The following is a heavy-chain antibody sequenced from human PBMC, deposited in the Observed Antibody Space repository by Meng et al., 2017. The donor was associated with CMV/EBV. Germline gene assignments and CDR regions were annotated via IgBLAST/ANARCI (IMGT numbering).Heavy chain of an antibody. J-gene: IGHJ6*02. CDR2: IYYSGST. Sequence: SETLSLTCTVSGGSISSSSYYWGWIRQPPGTGLEWIGSIYYSGSTHYNPSLKSRVTISVDTSKNQFSLKLSSVTAADTAVYYCARDRGSGRYYYYYGMDVWGQGTTVTVSS. CDR3: ARDRGSGRYYYYYGMDV. CDR1: GGSISSSSYY. D-gene: IGHD3-16*01. V-gene: IGHV4-39*07.